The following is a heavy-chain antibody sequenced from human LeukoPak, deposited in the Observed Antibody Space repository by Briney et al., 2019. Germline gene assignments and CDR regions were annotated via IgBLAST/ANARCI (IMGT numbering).Heavy chain of an antibody. D-gene: IGHD1-14*01. V-gene: IGHV3-53*01. J-gene: IGHJ4*02. CDR3: ATSNRVSRPFDY. CDR1: GFAVSNNY. CDR2: IFAGVGT. Sequence: QPGGSLKLSCAASGFAVSNNYMTWVRQAPGKGLEWVSIIFAGVGTYYADSVRGRFTISRDNSKNTLYLQMNRLRVEDTAVYYCATSNRVSRPFDYWGLGTLVTVSS.